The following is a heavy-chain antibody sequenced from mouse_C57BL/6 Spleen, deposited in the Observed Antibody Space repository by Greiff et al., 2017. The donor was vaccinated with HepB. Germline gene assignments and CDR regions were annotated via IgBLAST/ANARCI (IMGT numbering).Heavy chain of an antibody. Sequence: VQLQQSGAELVRPGASVTLSCKASGYTFTDYEMHWVKQTPVHGLEWIGAIDPETGGTAYNQKFMGKGILNAEKSSSTAYMELRGRTSEDSAVYYCTSSDYDGSSFYYIDDWGQGTTLTVSS. D-gene: IGHD1-1*01. CDR1: GYTFTDYE. J-gene: IGHJ2*01. CDR2: IDPETGGT. V-gene: IGHV1-15*01. CDR3: TSSDYDGSSFYYIDD.